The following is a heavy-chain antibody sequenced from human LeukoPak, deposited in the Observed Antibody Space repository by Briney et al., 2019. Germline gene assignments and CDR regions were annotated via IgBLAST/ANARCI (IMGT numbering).Heavy chain of an antibody. CDR2: IKSKTDGGTT. V-gene: IGHV3-15*01. J-gene: IGHJ4*02. Sequence: GGSLRLSCAASGFTFSSYWMHWVRQAPGKGLEWVGRIKSKTDGGTTDYAAPVKGRFTISRDDSKNTLYLQMNTLKTEDTAVYYCTTGEFDIVDYWGQGTLVTVSS. CDR1: GFTFSSYW. CDR3: TTGEFDIVDY. D-gene: IGHD2-15*01.